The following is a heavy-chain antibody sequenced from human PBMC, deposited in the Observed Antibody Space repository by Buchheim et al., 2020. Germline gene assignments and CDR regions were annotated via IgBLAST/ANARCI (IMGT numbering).Heavy chain of an antibody. CDR2: IYYSGST. J-gene: IGHJ6*02. CDR3: ARTAAPSGDCTGGVCYYGMDV. Sequence: QVQLQESGPGLVKPSQTLSLTCTVSGGSISSGDYYWSWIRRPPGKGLEWIGYIYYSGSTYYNPSLKSRVTISVDTSKNQFSLKLSSVTAADTAVYYCARTAAPSGDCTGGVCYYGMDVWGQGTT. D-gene: IGHD2-8*02. CDR1: GGSISSGDYY. V-gene: IGHV4-30-4*01.